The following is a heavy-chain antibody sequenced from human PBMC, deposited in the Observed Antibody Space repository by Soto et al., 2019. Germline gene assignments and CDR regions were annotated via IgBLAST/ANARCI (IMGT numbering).Heavy chain of an antibody. CDR3: VRDRQPHPGDRDYYYYGMDV. CDR2: IIPMYGTA. Sequence: QVQLVQSGAEVKKPGSSVKVSCKASGGTFSNYAFSWVRQAPGQGLEWMGGIIPMYGTANYAQEFQGRVTIPADNSPSTASMELSCLRSDNTNVYYCVRDRQPHPGDRDYYYYGMDVWGQGTTVTV. CDR1: GGTFSNYA. J-gene: IGHJ6*02. D-gene: IGHD1-1*01. V-gene: IGHV1-69*06.